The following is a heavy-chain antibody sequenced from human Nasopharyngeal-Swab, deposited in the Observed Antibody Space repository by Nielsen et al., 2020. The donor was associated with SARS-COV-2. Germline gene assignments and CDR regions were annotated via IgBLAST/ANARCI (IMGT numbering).Heavy chain of an antibody. V-gene: IGHV4-39*01. D-gene: IGHD2-15*01. CDR2: IYYSGSI. CDR3: ARQGTRCSGGSCYWDAFDI. J-gene: IGHJ3*02. Sequence: WIRQPPGKGLEWIGSIYYSGSIYYNPSLKSRVTISVDTSKNQFSLKLGSVTAADTAVYYCARQGTRCSGGSCYWDAFDIWGQGTMVTVSS.